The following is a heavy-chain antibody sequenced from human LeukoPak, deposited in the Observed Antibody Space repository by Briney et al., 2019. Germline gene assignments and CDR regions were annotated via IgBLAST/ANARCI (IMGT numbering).Heavy chain of an antibody. CDR2: IYYSGST. CDR1: GGSISSYY. CDR3: ARVILGSLDY. J-gene: IGHJ4*02. D-gene: IGHD2/OR15-2a*01. Sequence: SETLSLTCTVSGGSISSYYWSWIRQPPGKGLEWIGYIYYSGSTNYNPSLKSRVTISVDTSKNQFSLKLSSVTAAHTAVYYCARVILGSLDYWGQGTLVTVSS. V-gene: IGHV4-59*01.